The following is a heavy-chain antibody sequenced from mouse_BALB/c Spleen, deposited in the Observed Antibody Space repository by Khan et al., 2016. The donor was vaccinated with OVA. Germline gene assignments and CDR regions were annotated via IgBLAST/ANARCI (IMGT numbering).Heavy chain of an antibody. Sequence: EVQLVESGGDLVKPGGSLKLSCAASGFTFSSYGMSWVRQTPDKRLEWVAAISSGGSYTYYPDSLKGRFTISRDNAKNTLYLQMSSLKSEDTAMYYCARQPGYYEGSAMGYWGQGTSVTVSS. CDR2: ISSGGSYT. V-gene: IGHV5-6*01. CDR1: GFTFSSYG. D-gene: IGHD2-3*01. J-gene: IGHJ4*01. CDR3: ARQPGYYEGSAMGY.